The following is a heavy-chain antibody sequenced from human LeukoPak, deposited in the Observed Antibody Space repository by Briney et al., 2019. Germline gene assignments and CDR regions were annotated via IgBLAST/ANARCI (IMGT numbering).Heavy chain of an antibody. Sequence: GGSLRLSCAASGFSFSTYWMDRVRQAPGKGLEWVGNINQDGSVKHYVDSVRGRFTISRDNARNSVYLQMSALRVEDTAVYYCTRDFVFWGQGSRVTASS. CDR1: GFSFSTYW. CDR3: TRDFVF. V-gene: IGHV3-7*01. D-gene: IGHD3-3*01. J-gene: IGHJ4*02. CDR2: INQDGSVK.